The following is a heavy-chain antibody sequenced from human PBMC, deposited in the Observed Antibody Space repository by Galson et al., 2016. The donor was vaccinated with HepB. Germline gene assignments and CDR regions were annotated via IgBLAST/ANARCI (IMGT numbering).Heavy chain of an antibody. J-gene: IGHJ4*02. V-gene: IGHV4-59*01. Sequence: SETLSLTCTVSGGSISSYYWSWIRQPPGKGLGWIGYTYYSGSTNYNSSLKSRVTISIDTSKNQFSLKLNSVTAADTAVYYCARGSILRFLEWLPHFDSWGQGTLVTVSS. CDR2: TYYSGST. D-gene: IGHD3-3*01. CDR3: ARGSILRFLEWLPHFDS. CDR1: GGSISSYY.